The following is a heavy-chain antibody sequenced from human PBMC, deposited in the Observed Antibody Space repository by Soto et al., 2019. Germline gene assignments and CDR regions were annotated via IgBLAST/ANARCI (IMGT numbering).Heavy chain of an antibody. D-gene: IGHD2-2*01. CDR1: GYTFTSYD. V-gene: IGHV1-8*01. CDR3: ARDCSGYCSSTNRIAAAPDAFDI. J-gene: IGHJ3*02. CDR2: MNPNSGNT. Sequence: ASVKVSCKASGYTFTSYDINWVRQATGQGLEWMGWMNPNSGNTGYAQKSQGRVTMTRNTSISTAYMELSSLRSEDTAVYYCARDCSGYCSSTNRIAAAPDAFDIWGQGTMVTVSS.